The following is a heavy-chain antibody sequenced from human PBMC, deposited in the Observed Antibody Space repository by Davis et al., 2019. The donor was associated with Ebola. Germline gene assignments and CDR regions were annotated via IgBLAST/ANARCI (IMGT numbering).Heavy chain of an antibody. Sequence: GESLKISCAASGFIFSNYAMSWVRQAPGGGLEWVAGISVTGADIKYADSVRGRFSISRDDSKNTLYLQMNSLRAEDTAVYYCVKDLFWWSASDAWGQGTTVTVSS. CDR2: ISVTGADI. V-gene: IGHV3-23*01. CDR3: VKDLFWWSASDA. CDR1: GFIFSNYA. J-gene: IGHJ6*02. D-gene: IGHD2-15*01.